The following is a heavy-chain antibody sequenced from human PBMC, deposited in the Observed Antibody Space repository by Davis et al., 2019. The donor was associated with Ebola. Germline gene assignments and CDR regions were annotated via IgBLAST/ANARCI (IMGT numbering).Heavy chain of an antibody. V-gene: IGHV5-51*01. D-gene: IGHD5-24*01. CDR2: MYPGDSDT. J-gene: IGHJ4*02. Sequence: KVSCKGSGYSFTSYWIGWVRQMPGKGLEWMGIMYPGDSDTRYSPSFQGQVTISADKSISTAYLQWSSLKASDTAMYYCARGTDGYNPGGYFDSWGQGTLVTVSS. CDR3: ARGTDGYNPGGYFDS. CDR1: GYSFTSYW.